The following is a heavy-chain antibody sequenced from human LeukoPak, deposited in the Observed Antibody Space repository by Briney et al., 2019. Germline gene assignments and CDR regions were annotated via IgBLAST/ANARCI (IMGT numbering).Heavy chain of an antibody. Sequence: ASVKVSCKDSGYTFTSYYMHWVRQAPGQGREWMGMINPSGGITSSAQKFQGTVTMTRDTSTSTVYMELSSLRSEDTAVYYCARESGGDYVWGSYRISYYDYWGQGTLVTVSS. J-gene: IGHJ4*02. CDR2: INPSGGIT. CDR3: ARESGGDYVWGSYRISYYDY. D-gene: IGHD3-16*02. V-gene: IGHV1-46*01. CDR1: GYTFTSYY.